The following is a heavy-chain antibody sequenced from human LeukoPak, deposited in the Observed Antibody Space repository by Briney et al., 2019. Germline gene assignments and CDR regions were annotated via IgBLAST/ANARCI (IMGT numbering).Heavy chain of an antibody. J-gene: IGHJ5*02. Sequence: SETLSLTCTVSGYSISSGYYWGWIRPPPGKGLEWIGNIYPSGTTYYNPSLKTRVTISVDTSKNQFSLKLSSVTAADTAVYFCARAYSSSWYFNWFDRWGQGTLVTVSS. V-gene: IGHV4-38-2*02. CDR1: GYSISSGYY. D-gene: IGHD6-13*01. CDR2: IYPSGTT. CDR3: ARAYSSSWYFNWFDR.